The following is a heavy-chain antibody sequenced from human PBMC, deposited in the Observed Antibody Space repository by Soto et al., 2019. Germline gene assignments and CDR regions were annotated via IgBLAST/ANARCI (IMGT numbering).Heavy chain of an antibody. CDR2: IYSGGST. J-gene: IGHJ2*01. Sequence: EVQLVESGGGLVQPGGSLRLSCAASGFTVSSNYMSWVRQAPGKGMEWVSVIYSGGSTYYEDSVKGRFTISSDNSKNTLSLQVSSLRAEDTAVYYCARLRDDSSAYRDRDWYFDLWGRGTLVTVS. CDR3: ARLRDDSSAYRDRDWYFDL. D-gene: IGHD3-22*01. V-gene: IGHV3-66*01. CDR1: GFTVSSNY.